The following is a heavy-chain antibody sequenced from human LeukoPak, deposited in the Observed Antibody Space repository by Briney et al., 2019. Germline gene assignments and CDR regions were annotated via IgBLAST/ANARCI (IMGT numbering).Heavy chain of an antibody. V-gene: IGHV1-18*01. CDR1: GYTFTSYG. D-gene: IGHD5-24*01. CDR2: ISAYNGNT. J-gene: IGHJ4*02. CDR3: ARGEPTRRRDGYNWDY. Sequence: GASVKVSCKASGYTFTSYGISWVRQAPGQGLEWMGWISAYNGNTNYARKLQGRVTMTTDTSTSTAYMELTSLRSDDTAVYYCARGEPTRRRDGYNWDYWGQGTLVTVSS.